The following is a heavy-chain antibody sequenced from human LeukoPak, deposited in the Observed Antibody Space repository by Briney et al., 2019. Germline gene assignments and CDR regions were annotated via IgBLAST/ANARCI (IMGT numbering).Heavy chain of an antibody. CDR2: ISSSGSNI. CDR3: ARDRGYSGYENDY. V-gene: IGHV3-11*04. J-gene: IGHJ4*02. CDR1: GFTFSDYY. D-gene: IGHD5-12*01. Sequence: PGGSLRLSCAASGFTFSDYYMSWIRQAPGKGLEWVSYISSSGSNIYYADSVKGRFTISRDNAKNSLYLQINSLRAEDTAEYYCARDRGYSGYENDYWGQGTLVTVSS.